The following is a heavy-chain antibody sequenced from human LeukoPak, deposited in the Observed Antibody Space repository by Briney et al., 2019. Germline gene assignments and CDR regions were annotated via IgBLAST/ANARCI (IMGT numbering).Heavy chain of an antibody. D-gene: IGHD3-3*01. J-gene: IGHJ5*02. CDR2: ISYDGSNK. Sequence: GGSLRLSCAASGFTFSSYAMHWVRQAPGKGPEWVAVISYDGSNKYYADSVKGRFTISRDNSKNTLYLQMNSLRAEDTAVYYCARARNYDFWSGYYYSWGQGTLVTASS. CDR1: GFTFSSYA. CDR3: ARARNYDFWSGYYYS. V-gene: IGHV3-30-3*01.